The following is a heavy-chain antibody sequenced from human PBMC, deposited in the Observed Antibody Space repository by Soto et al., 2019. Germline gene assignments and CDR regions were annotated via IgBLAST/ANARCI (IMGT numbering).Heavy chain of an antibody. CDR1: GGTFSSYA. Sequence: ASVKVSCKASGGTFSSYAISWVRQAPGQGLEWMGGIIPIFGTANYAQKFQGRVTITADESTSTAYMELSSLRSDDTAVYYCARGMVRGVSYYYYGMDVWGQGTTVTVSS. CDR2: IIPIFGTA. V-gene: IGHV1-69*13. D-gene: IGHD3-10*01. CDR3: ARGMVRGVSYYYYGMDV. J-gene: IGHJ6*02.